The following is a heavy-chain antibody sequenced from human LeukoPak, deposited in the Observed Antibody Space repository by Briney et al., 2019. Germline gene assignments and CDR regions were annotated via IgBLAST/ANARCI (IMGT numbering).Heavy chain of an antibody. V-gene: IGHV3-7*01. CDR2: IKQDGSEK. D-gene: IGHD2-2*01. CDR1: GFTFSSYW. CDR3: ASQYCSSTSCASFDY. J-gene: IGHJ4*02. Sequence: GGSLRLSCAASGFTFSSYWMSWVRQAPGKGLEWVANIKQDGSEKYYVDSVKGRFTISRDNAKNSLYLQMNSLRAEDTAVYYCASQYCSSTSCASFDYWGQGTLVTVSS.